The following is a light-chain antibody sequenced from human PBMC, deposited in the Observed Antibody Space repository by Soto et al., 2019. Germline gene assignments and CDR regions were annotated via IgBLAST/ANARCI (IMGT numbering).Light chain of an antibody. CDR2: DVI. V-gene: IGLV2-23*02. CDR3: CSYAGFSSVV. CDR1: RNDVGSYNL. Sequence: QSALTQPASVSGSPGQSITISCTGTRNDVGSYNLVSWYQQHPDKAPKLMIYDVIKRPSGVSNRFSGSKSGNTASLTISGLQAEDEADYYCCSYAGFSSVVFGGGTQLTVL. J-gene: IGLJ2*01.